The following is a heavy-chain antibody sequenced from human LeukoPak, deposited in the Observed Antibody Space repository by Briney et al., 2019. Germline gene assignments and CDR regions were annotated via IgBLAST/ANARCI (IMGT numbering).Heavy chain of an antibody. D-gene: IGHD1-26*01. CDR2: IRSKAYGGTT. CDR1: GFTFGDYA. V-gene: IGHV3-49*04. CDR3: TRDSSGSYFIWEYYFDY. Sequence: GGSLRLSCTASGFTFGDYAMSWVRQAPGKGLEWVGFIRSKAYGGTTEYAAPVKGRFTISRDDSKSIAYLQMNSLKTEDTAVYYCTRDSSGSYFIWEYYFDYWGQGTLVTVSS. J-gene: IGHJ4*02.